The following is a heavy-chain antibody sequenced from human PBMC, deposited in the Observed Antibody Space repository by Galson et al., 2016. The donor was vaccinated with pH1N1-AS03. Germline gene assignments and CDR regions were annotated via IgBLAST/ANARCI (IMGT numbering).Heavy chain of an antibody. V-gene: IGHV3-48*03. CDR1: GFTFSSYE. Sequence: SLRLSCAASGFTFSSYEMNWVRQAPGKGLEWVSYISSSGSTIYYTDSVKGRFTISRDNAKNTLYLQMNSLRAEDTAVYYCARDDSGYDLFYYYGMEVWGQGTTVPGSS. J-gene: IGHJ6*02. CDR2: ISSSGSTI. D-gene: IGHD5-12*01. CDR3: ARDDSGYDLFYYYGMEV.